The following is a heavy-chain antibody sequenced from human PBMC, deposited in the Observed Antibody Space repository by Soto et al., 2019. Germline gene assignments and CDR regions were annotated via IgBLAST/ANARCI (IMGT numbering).Heavy chain of an antibody. J-gene: IGHJ4*02. Sequence: QVQLVESGGGVVEPGRSLRLSCAASGFPFSNYGMYWVRQAPGKGLDWMAVISFDGHYKDYADSVKGRFTISRDNSKSTLYLQMNSLRAEDTAVYYCASPQWLAPVWGKGTLVTVSS. CDR1: GFPFSNYG. CDR2: ISFDGHYK. CDR3: ASPQWLAPV. D-gene: IGHD6-19*01. V-gene: IGHV3-30*03.